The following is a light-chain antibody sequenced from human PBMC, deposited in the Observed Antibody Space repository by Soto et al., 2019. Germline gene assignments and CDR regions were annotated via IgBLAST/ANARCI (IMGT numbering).Light chain of an antibody. CDR1: SSDVGGYNY. V-gene: IGLV2-14*01. J-gene: IGLJ3*02. CDR3: TSYIRV. CDR2: EVS. Sequence: QSALTQPASVSGSPGQSITISCTETSSDVGGYNYVSWYQQHPGKAPKLMIYEVSNRPSGVSNRFSGSKSGNTASLTISGLQAEDEADYYCTSYIRVFGGGTKLTVL.